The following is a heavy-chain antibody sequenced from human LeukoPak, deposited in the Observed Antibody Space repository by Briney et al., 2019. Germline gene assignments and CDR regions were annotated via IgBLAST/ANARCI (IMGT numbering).Heavy chain of an antibody. CDR1: GYTFTGYF. Sequence: ASVKVSCKASGYTFTGYFIHWVRQAPGQGLEWMGWINPNSAGTEYAQKFQGRVTMARDTSISTAYMELSRLTSDDTAVYYCARGSLAVSGAMDVWGQGTTVTVTS. J-gene: IGHJ6*02. CDR2: INPNSAGT. V-gene: IGHV1-2*02. CDR3: ARGSLAVSGAMDV. D-gene: IGHD6-19*01.